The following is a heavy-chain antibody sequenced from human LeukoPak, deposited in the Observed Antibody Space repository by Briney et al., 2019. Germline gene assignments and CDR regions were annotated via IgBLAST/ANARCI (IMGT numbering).Heavy chain of an antibody. CDR2: IYWSSSGT. CDR1: GFNSEDHA. Sequence: PGRSLRLSCVVSGFNSEDHAMHWVRQAPGKGLEWVSGIYWSSSGTGYADSGKGRFTVSSDSAKNSLYLQMNSLRPEDTALYYCVKDMNPGGADVWGQGTTVTVSS. J-gene: IGHJ6*02. V-gene: IGHV3-9*02. CDR3: VKDMNPGGADV. D-gene: IGHD3-10*01.